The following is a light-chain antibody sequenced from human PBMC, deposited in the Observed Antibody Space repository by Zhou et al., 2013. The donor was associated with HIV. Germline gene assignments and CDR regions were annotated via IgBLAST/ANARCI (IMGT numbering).Light chain of an antibody. CDR1: QSVSSN. CDR3: QQYANSPQT. CDR2: GAS. J-gene: IGKJ2*01. Sequence: EVVMTQSPATLSVSPGERVTLSCRASQSVSSNLAWYQQKPGQAPRLLIYGASTRATGIPDRFTGSGSGTDFTLTFTTLGPEDFAVYYCQQYANSPQTFGQGTKVEIK. V-gene: IGKV3D-15*01.